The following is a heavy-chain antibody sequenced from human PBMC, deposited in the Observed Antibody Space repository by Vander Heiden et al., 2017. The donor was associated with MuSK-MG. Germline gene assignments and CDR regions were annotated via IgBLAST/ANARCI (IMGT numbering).Heavy chain of an antibody. Sequence: EVQLVESGGGLVQPGGSLRLSCAASGFTFSSYWMSWVRQAPGKGLEWVANIKQDGSEKYYVESVKGRVTISRDNAKNSLYLQMNSLRAEDTAVYYCARDFSYYGSGSYPYYFDYWGQGTLVTVSS. J-gene: IGHJ4*02. D-gene: IGHD3-10*01. CDR2: IKQDGSEK. CDR1: GFTFSSYW. V-gene: IGHV3-7*01. CDR3: ARDFSYYGSGSYPYYFDY.